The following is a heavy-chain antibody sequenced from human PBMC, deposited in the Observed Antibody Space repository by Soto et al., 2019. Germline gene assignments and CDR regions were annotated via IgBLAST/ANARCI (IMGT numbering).Heavy chain of an antibody. CDR1: GGSISSSNYY. CDR3: ARLGRRSTVTTNAFDI. Sequence: PSETLSLTCTVSGGSISSSNYYWGWIRQPPGKGLEWIGNIYYSGSTYYNPSLKSRVTISVDTSKNQFSLRLSPVTAADTAVYYCARLGRRSTVTTNAFDIWGQGTMVTVSS. V-gene: IGHV4-39*01. CDR2: IYYSGST. J-gene: IGHJ3*02. D-gene: IGHD4-17*01.